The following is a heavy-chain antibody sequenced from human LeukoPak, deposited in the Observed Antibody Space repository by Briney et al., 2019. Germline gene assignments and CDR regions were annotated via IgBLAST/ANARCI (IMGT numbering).Heavy chain of an antibody. CDR3: ARGESGSQVYYYYYGMDV. J-gene: IGHJ6*02. CDR1: GFTFSSYW. CDR2: INSDGSST. V-gene: IGHV3-74*01. Sequence: GGSLRLSCAASGFTFSSYWMHWVRQAPGKGLVWVSRINSDGSSTSYADSVKGRFTISRDNAKNTLYPQMNSLRAEDTAVYYCARGESGSQVYYYYYGMDVWGQGTTVTVSS. D-gene: IGHD1-26*01.